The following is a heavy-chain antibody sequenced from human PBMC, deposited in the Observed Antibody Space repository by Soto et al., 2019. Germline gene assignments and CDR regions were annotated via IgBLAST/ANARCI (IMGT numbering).Heavy chain of an antibody. J-gene: IGHJ6*03. D-gene: IGHD6-25*01. CDR3: ARQRFLPFNYYLVV. CDR1: GGSISGYY. V-gene: IGHV4-59*01. CDR2: IYYRGST. Sequence: SETLSLTCTVSGGSISGYYWSWIRQSPGKGLEYIGYIYYRGSTNYNPSLTSRVTLSVDTSRNQFSLKLNSVTAADTAVYYCARQRFLPFNYYLVVWGQGTTVTVS.